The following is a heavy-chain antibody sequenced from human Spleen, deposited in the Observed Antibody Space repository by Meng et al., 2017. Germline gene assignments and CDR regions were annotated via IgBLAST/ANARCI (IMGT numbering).Heavy chain of an antibody. CDR1: AYTFTNYW. CDR3: ARWDTAMVYPNFDY. Sequence: KVSCKASAYTFTNYWIDWVRQMPGKGLEWMGIIYPGDSDTRYSPSFQGQVTISADKSISTAYLQWSSLKASDTAMYYCARWDTAMVYPNFDYWGQGTLVTVSS. CDR2: IYPGDSDT. V-gene: IGHV5-51*01. D-gene: IGHD5-18*01. J-gene: IGHJ4*02.